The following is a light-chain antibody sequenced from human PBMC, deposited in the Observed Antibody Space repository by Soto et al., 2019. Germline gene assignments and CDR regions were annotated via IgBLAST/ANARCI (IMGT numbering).Light chain of an antibody. V-gene: IGLV1-40*01. CDR1: SSNIGSYYD. CDR2: GDN. Sequence: QSVLTQPPSVSGAPGQRVTIPCTGSSSNIGSYYDVHWYQQLPGTVPKLLIYGDNNRPSGVPDRFSGAKSGTSASLAITGLHAEDEADYYCQSYDISLSQVVFGGGTKLTVL. J-gene: IGLJ2*01. CDR3: QSYDISLSQVV.